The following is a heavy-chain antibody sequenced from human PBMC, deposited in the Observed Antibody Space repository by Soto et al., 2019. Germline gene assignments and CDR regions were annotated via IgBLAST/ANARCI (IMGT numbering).Heavy chain of an antibody. CDR3: AKGSGWYDLNDYGSYGMDV. D-gene: IGHD6-19*01. J-gene: IGHJ6*02. V-gene: IGHV3-9*01. CDR2: ISWNSGSI. CDR1: GFTFDDYA. Sequence: EVQLVESGGGLVQPGRSLRLSCAASGFTFDDYAMHWVRQAPGKGLEWVSGISWNSGSIGYADSVKGRFTISRDNAKNSRYKHMNSLRVEATALYYCAKGSGWYDLNDYGSYGMDVWGQGTTVTVSS.